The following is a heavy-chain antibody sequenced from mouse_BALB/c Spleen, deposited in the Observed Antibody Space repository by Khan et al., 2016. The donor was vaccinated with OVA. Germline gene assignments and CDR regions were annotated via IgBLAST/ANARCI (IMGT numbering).Heavy chain of an antibody. J-gene: IGHJ4*01. CDR3: ARQPYYHYNIMDY. D-gene: IGHD2-10*01. Sequence: QVQLKESGPGLVAPSQSLSITCTISGFSLTNYGVHWVRQPPGKGLEWLVLMWNDGSTTYNSALKSRLTISKDNSKSQVFLKINSLQTDDTAMYFCARQPYYHYNIMDYWGQGTSVTVSS. CDR2: MWNDGST. CDR1: GFSLTNYG. V-gene: IGHV2-6-1*01.